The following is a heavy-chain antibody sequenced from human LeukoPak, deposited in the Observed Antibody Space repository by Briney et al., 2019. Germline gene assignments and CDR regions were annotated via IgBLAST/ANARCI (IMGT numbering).Heavy chain of an antibody. V-gene: IGHV4-38-2*02. D-gene: IGHD3-9*01. CDR3: AREYYDILTGYYNTAFDY. CDR2: IYHSGST. J-gene: IGHJ4*02. CDR1: GYSISSGYY. Sequence: SETLSLTCTVSGYSISSGYYWGWIRQPPGKGLEWIGSIYHSGSTYYNPSLKSRVTISVDTSKNQFSLKLSSVTAADTAVYYCAREYYDILTGYYNTAFDYWGQGTLVTVSS.